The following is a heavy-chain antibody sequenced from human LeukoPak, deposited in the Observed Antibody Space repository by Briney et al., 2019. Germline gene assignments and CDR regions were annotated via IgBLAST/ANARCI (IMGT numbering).Heavy chain of an antibody. D-gene: IGHD3-9*01. Sequence: GASVRVSCKASGFTFTDHYMHWVRRAPGQGLEWMGWINGNSGTTFYAQKFQDRITVTRDTSISTMYMELNRLTSDDTAVYYCARDFDWGPDYWGQGTLVAVSS. V-gene: IGHV1-2*02. J-gene: IGHJ4*02. CDR2: INGNSGTT. CDR3: ARDFDWGPDY. CDR1: GFTFTDHY.